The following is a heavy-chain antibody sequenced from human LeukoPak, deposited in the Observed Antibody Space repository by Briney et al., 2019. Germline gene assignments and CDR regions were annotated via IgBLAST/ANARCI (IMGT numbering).Heavy chain of an antibody. CDR1: GYTFTSYY. CDR3: ARDRARWAVAGTLSWGY. D-gene: IGHD6-19*01. CDR2: INPSGGTT. J-gene: IGHJ4*02. V-gene: IGHV1-46*01. Sequence: ASVKVSCKASGYTFTSYYMHWVRQAPGQGLEWMGIINPSGGTTSYAQKFQGRVTMTRDTSISTAYMELSRLGSDDTAVYYCARDRARWAVAGTLSWGYWGQGTLVTVSS.